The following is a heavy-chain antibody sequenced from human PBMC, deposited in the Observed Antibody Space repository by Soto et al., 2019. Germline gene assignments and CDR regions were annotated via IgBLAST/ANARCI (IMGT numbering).Heavy chain of an antibody. J-gene: IGHJ4*02. CDR1: GYTFTGYY. D-gene: IGHD3-22*01. CDR2: INPNRGGT. Sequence: QVQLVQSGAEMKKPGASVKFSCKASGYTFTGYYMHWGRQAPGQGLEWMGWINPNRGGTNYAQNFQGWVTMNRDTCITTAYIEPSRLRSEDQGVYYCARGRYYFTSSAVVDDWGQGSLGTVS. V-gene: IGHV1-2*04. CDR3: ARGRYYFTSSAVVDD.